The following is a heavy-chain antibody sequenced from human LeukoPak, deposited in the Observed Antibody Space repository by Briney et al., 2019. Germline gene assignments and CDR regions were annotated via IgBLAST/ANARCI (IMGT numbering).Heavy chain of an antibody. J-gene: IGHJ1*01. Sequence: ASVKVSCKASGYTFTGYYMHWVRQAPGQGLGWMGWINPNSGGTNYAQKFQGRVTMTRDTSISTAYIELSRLRSDDTAVYYCATRYCSSTSCYAEYFQHWGQGTLVTVSS. CDR2: INPNSGGT. D-gene: IGHD2-2*01. CDR1: GYTFTGYY. CDR3: ATRYCSSTSCYAEYFQH. V-gene: IGHV1-2*02.